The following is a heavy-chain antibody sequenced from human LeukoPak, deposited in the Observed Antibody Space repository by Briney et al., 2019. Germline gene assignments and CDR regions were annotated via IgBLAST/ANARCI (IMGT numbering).Heavy chain of an antibody. CDR3: AKPEYSSGPPPD. D-gene: IGHD6-19*01. V-gene: IGHV3-30*02. Sequence: GGSLSLSCAASGFTFSSYGMHWVRQAPGKGLEWVAFIRYDGSNKYYADSVKGRFTTSRDNSKNTLYLQMNSLRAEDTAVYYCAKPEYSSGPPPDWGQGTLVTVSS. CDR2: IRYDGSNK. CDR1: GFTFSSYG. J-gene: IGHJ4*02.